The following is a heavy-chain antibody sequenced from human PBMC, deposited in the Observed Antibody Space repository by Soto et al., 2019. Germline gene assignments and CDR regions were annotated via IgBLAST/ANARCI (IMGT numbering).Heavy chain of an antibody. CDR2: INHSGKT. Sequence: EQLQQWGAGLLKPSETLSLSCGVFGESFTNYQWTWIRQSPGKGLEWIGEINHSGKTNYNPSFMPLVTISIDTFKMQVALKLHSVTAADTAVYYCARAYVVIPGLIYYYGLDVWGQGATVTVSS. CDR3: ARAYVVIPGLIYYYGLDV. V-gene: IGHV4-34*02. J-gene: IGHJ6*02. D-gene: IGHD3-10*01. CDR1: GESFTNYQ.